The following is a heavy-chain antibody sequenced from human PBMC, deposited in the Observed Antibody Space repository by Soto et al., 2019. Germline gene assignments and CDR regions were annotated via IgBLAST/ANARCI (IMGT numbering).Heavy chain of an antibody. CDR2: ISYDGKNR. Sequence: VGSLRLSCAASGFAFRNYGMHWVRQAPGKGLEWVAVISYDGKNRNYADSVKGRFTISRDNSRNTLYLQMNSLRPEDTAVYYCAKGNYGLAPRPEIDNWGQGTLVTAPQ. CDR3: AKGNYGLAPRPEIDN. CDR1: GFAFRNYG. J-gene: IGHJ4*02. D-gene: IGHD3-10*01. V-gene: IGHV3-30*18.